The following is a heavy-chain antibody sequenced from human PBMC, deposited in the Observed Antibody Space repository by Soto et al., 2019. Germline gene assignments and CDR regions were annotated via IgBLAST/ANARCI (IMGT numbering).Heavy chain of an antibody. Sequence: GGSLRLSCAASGFTFSTYAMSWVRQAPGKGLEWVSLISAGGGSTYYADSVKGRFTISRDNSKNTLYLQMNSLRAEDTAVYYCAKVRYSGYDLREYWGQGTLVTVSS. CDR1: GFTFSTYA. J-gene: IGHJ4*02. CDR3: AKVRYSGYDLREY. CDR2: ISAGGGST. D-gene: IGHD5-12*01. V-gene: IGHV3-23*01.